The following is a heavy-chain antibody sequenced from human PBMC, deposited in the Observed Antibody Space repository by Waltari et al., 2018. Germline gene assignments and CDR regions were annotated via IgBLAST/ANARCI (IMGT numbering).Heavy chain of an antibody. D-gene: IGHD1-1*01. CDR3: ARDSPDKHWKFFGNDH. J-gene: IGHJ4*02. V-gene: IGHV3-7*01. CDR2: MDKDGSER. CDR1: GFTLRNYW. Sequence: EVQLVESGGGLAHPGGSLTLSCVGSGFTLRNYWMTWVRPAPGKGLVWGATMDKDGSERYYVDSVRGRFIISKDDAKNSLSLEMNILAVEDTAIYYCARDSPDKHWKFFGNDHWGQGTLVNVSP.